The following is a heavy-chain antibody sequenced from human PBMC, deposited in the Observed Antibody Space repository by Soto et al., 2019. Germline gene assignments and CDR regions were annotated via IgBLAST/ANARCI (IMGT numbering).Heavy chain of an antibody. V-gene: IGHV1-18*01. CDR2: ISAYNGNT. CDR3: ARRESGYYVGY. D-gene: IGHD3-22*01. J-gene: IGHJ4*02. Sequence: ASVKVSCKASGYTFTSYGISWVRQAPGQGLEWMGWISAYNGNTNYAQKLQGRVTMTTDTSTSTVYMELRSLRSDDTAVYYCARRESGYYVGYWGQGTLVTVSS. CDR1: GYTFTSYG.